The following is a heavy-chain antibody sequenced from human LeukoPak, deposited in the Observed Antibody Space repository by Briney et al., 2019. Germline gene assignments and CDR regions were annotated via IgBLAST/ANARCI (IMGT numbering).Heavy chain of an antibody. Sequence: SETLSLTCTVSGDSISSSSYYWGWNRQPPGKGLEWIGNIYYSGSTYYNPSLKSRVTISVDTSKNKFSLKLSSVTAADTAVYYCARLVGAPPSYYYGMDVWGQGTTVTVSS. CDR3: ARLVGAPPSYYYGMDV. CDR1: GDSISSSSYY. J-gene: IGHJ6*02. D-gene: IGHD1-26*01. V-gene: IGHV4-39*01. CDR2: IYYSGST.